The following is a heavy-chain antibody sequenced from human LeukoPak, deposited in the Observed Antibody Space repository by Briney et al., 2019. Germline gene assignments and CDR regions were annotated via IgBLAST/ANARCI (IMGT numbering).Heavy chain of an antibody. Sequence: PGGSLRLSCAASGFTFSDYYMSWIRQAPGKGLEWVSYISSSGSTIYYADSVKGRFTISRDNAKNSLYLQMNSPRAEDTAIYYCAKELQWHLRSYHFDYWGPGTLVTVSS. J-gene: IGHJ4*02. D-gene: IGHD6-19*01. CDR1: GFTFSDYY. CDR2: ISSSGSTI. CDR3: AKELQWHLRSYHFDY. V-gene: IGHV3-11*04.